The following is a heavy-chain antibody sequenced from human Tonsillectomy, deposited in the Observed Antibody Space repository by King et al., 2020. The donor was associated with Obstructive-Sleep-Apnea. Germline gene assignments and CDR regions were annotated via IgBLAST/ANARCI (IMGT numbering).Heavy chain of an antibody. V-gene: IGHV4-4*07. CDR2: IYTSGST. CDR3: ARDAGQETIAADLIFDH. CDR1: GGSISNYY. J-gene: IGHJ4*02. D-gene: IGHD6-13*01. Sequence: QVQLQESGPGLVKPSETLSLTCNVSGGSISNYYWNWIRQPAGKGLEWIGRIYTSGSTNYNPSLKSRVTMSVDTSKNQFSLKLSSVTAADTAVYYCARDAGQETIAADLIFDHWGQGTLVTVSS.